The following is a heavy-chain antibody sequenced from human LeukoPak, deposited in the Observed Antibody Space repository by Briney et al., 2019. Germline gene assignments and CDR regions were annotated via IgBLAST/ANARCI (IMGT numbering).Heavy chain of an antibody. V-gene: IGHV4-34*09. CDR2: IYYSGST. CDR3: AREKQGAKL. CDR1: GGSFSGYY. D-gene: IGHD1-26*01. J-gene: IGHJ4*02. Sequence: SETLSLTCAVYGGSFSGYYWSWIRQPPGKGLEWIGYIYYSGSTYYNPSLKSRVTISVDTSKNQFSLKLSSVTAADTAVYYCAREKQGAKLWGQGTLVTVSS.